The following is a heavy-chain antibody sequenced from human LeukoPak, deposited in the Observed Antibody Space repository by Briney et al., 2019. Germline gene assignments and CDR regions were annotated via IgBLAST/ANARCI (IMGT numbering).Heavy chain of an antibody. CDR3: AGFPGYSYGDLSYYGLRV. D-gene: IGHD5-18*01. Sequence: GGSLRLSCEASTSNFNYYYMNWIRQAPGKGLEWLSYISDNGKTILYADSVKGRFTISRDNAGKSLFLQMSSLRVEDSAVYFCAGFPGYSYGDLSYYGLRVWGQGTTVTVSS. V-gene: IGHV3-11*01. CDR2: ISDNGKTI. CDR1: TSNFNYYY. J-gene: IGHJ6*02.